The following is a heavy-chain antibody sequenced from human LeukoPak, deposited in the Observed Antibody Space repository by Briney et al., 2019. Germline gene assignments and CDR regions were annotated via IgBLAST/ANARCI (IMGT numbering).Heavy chain of an antibody. J-gene: IGHJ4*02. CDR3: ARSLPDSSGYYYDY. V-gene: IGHV3-33*01. D-gene: IGHD3-22*01. CDR2: IWYDGSTK. CDR1: GFTLSSSG. Sequence: PGGSLRLSCAASGFTLSSSGMHWVHQAPGKGLEWLAVIWYDGSTKYYADSVKGRFTISRDTSKNTLYLQMNSLRAEDTAVYYCARSLPDSSGYYYDYWGQGTLVTVSS.